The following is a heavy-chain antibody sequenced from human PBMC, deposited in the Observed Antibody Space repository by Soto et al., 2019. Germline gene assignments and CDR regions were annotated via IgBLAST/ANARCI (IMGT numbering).Heavy chain of an antibody. Sequence: SETLSLTCTVSGGSISSYYWSWIRQPPGKGLEWIGYIYYSGSTNYNPSLKSRVTISVDTSKNQFSLKLSSVTAADTAVYYCARQPGYRSSWYLGYFQHWGQGTLVTVSS. CDR2: IYYSGST. D-gene: IGHD6-13*01. V-gene: IGHV4-59*08. J-gene: IGHJ1*01. CDR3: ARQPGYRSSWYLGYFQH. CDR1: GGSISSYY.